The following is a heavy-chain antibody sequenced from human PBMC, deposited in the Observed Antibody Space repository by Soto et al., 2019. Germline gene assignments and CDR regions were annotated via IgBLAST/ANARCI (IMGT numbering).Heavy chain of an antibody. J-gene: IGHJ6*02. CDR2: FYYSGST. Sequence: PSETLSLTCTVSGGSISFFPWSWIRQPPGKGLEWIGYFYYSGSTNYNPSLKSRVTISADTSKNQFSLRLTSVTAADTAVYYCARDWLGCSGDSCHPGSPGYYYYGMDVWGQGTTVTVSS. D-gene: IGHD2-15*01. V-gene: IGHV4-59*12. CDR3: ARDWLGCSGDSCHPGSPGYYYYGMDV. CDR1: GGSISFFP.